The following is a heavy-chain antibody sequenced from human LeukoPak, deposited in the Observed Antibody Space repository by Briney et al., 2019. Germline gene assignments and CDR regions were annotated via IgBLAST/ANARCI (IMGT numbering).Heavy chain of an antibody. CDR3: ARSKGDCGGDCTYYFDY. CDR1: GFTFSTYW. J-gene: IGHJ4*02. D-gene: IGHD2-21*02. V-gene: IGHV3-74*01. Sequence: TGGSLRLSCEASGFTFSTYWMHWVRHAPGKGLVWVSRINSDGSSTSYADSVKGRFTISRDNAKNTLYLQMNSLRAEDTAVYYCARSKGDCGGDCTYYFDYWGQGTLVTVSS. CDR2: INSDGSST.